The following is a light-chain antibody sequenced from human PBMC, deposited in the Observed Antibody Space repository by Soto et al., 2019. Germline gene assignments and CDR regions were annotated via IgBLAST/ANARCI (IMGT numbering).Light chain of an antibody. CDR2: DDT. Sequence: SYELTQPPSVSVAPGQTARITCGGNNIGSKSVHWYQQKPGQAPVLVVHDDTDRPSGIPERFSGSNSGNTATLTISRVEAGDEVEYYCQVWDSSSDHPYVFGTGTKVTVL. J-gene: IGLJ1*01. CDR1: NIGSKS. V-gene: IGLV3-21*02. CDR3: QVWDSSSDHPYV.